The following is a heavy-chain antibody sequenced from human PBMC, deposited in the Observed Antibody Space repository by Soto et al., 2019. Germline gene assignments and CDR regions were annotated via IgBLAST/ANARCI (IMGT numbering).Heavy chain of an antibody. CDR1: GGSIKNYF. J-gene: IGHJ4*02. CDR3: ARADRFGVSISSLDL. CDR2: VYSTGST. D-gene: IGHD2-8*01. Sequence: SETLSLTCTVSGGSIKNYFWSWIRQSPGKGLEWMGYVYSTGSTHYNPSLKSRLTMSVDTSKSHFSLRLTSETTADTATYYCARADRFGVSISSLDLWGQGILVTVSS. V-gene: IGHV4-59*01.